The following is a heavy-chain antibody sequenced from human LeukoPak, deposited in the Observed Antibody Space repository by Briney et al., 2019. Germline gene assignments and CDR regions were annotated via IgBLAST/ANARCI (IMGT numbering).Heavy chain of an antibody. CDR3: APLCPLD. CDR2: SRDKANSYST. Sequence: GGSLRLSCGASGFTLSDHYIDWVRQAPGKGLEWVGRSRDKANSYSTEYAASVKGRFTISRDDSKNSLYLQMNSLKTEDTAVYYCAPLCPLDWGQGTLVTVSS. D-gene: IGHD2-2*01. CDR1: GFTLSDHY. J-gene: IGHJ4*02. V-gene: IGHV3-72*01.